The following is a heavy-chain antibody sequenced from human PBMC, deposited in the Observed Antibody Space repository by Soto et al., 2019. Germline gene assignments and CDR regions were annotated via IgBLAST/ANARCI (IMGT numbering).Heavy chain of an antibody. D-gene: IGHD3-9*01. Sequence: PGGSLRLSCAASGFTFSTYSMNWVRQAPGKGLEWISYISSSSSAIYYADSVKGRFTISRDNAKNSLYLQMNSLRDEDTAVYYCGRGGIGTSYYSYGMDVWGQGTTVTVSS. V-gene: IGHV3-48*02. CDR1: GFTFSTYS. CDR3: GRGGIGTSYYSYGMDV. CDR2: ISSSSSAI. J-gene: IGHJ6*02.